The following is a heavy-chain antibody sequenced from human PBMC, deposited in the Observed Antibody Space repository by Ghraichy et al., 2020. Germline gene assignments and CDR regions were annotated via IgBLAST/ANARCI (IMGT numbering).Heavy chain of an antibody. D-gene: IGHD6-13*01. CDR3: ARGDIAAAGYFDY. CDR1: GGSISSGGYY. Sequence: LRLSCTVSGGSISSGGYYWSWIRQHPGKGLEWIGYIYYSGSTYYNQSLKSRVTISVDTSKNQFSLKLSSVTAADTAVYYCARGDIAAAGYFDYWGQGTLVTVSS. V-gene: IGHV4-31*03. CDR2: IYYSGST. J-gene: IGHJ4*02.